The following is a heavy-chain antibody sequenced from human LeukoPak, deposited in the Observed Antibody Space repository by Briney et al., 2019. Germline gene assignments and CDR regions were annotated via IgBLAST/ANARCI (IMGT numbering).Heavy chain of an antibody. CDR2: IDNSDGAK. CDR3: ATVGRAARPGH. CDR1: GFTFSTYE. V-gene: IGHV3-48*03. Sequence: GGSLRLSCAASGFTFSTYEMSWVRQAPGKGLEWVSYIDNSDGAKYYADSVKGRFTISGDNAKSSLYLQMNSLRAEDTAVYYCATVGRAARPGHWGQGTLVTVSS. D-gene: IGHD6-6*01. J-gene: IGHJ4*02.